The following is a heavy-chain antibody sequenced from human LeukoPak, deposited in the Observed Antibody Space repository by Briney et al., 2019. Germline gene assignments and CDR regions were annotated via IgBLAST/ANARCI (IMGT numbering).Heavy chain of an antibody. CDR2: IIPIFGTA. Sequence: ASVKVSCKASGGTFSSYAISWVRQAPGQGLEWMGGIIPIFGTANYAQKFQGRVTITTDESTSTAYMELSSLRSEDTAVYYCARGLNYYDSSGYLGYLGQGTLVTVSS. J-gene: IGHJ4*02. CDR3: ARGLNYYDSSGYLGY. CDR1: GGTFSSYA. D-gene: IGHD3-22*01. V-gene: IGHV1-69*05.